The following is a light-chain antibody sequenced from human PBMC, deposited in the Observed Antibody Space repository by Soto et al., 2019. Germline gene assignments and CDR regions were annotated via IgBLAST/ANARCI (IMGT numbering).Light chain of an antibody. CDR1: QQIRSL. V-gene: IGKV1D-13*01. CDR2: DAS. CDR3: QQFYDYPLT. J-gene: IGKJ4*01. Sequence: IELTQFPSSLSAALHTLVTVTFRATQQIRSLVASSQQKPGKAPNLLFKDASRLATGLPSSSSGSGYGTDFTLTISSLQPEDFATYYCQQFYDYPLTFGGGTKVDIK.